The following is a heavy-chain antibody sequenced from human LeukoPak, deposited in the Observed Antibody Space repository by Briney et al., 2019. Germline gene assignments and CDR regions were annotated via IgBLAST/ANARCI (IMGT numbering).Heavy chain of an antibody. V-gene: IGHV3-53*01. J-gene: IGHJ4*02. D-gene: IGHD3-10*01. CDR1: GFTVSSNY. CDR2: IYSGGST. Sequence: GGSLRLSCAASGFTVSSNYMSWVRQAPGKGLEWVSVIYSGGSTYYADSVKGRFTISRDNAKNSLYLQMNSLRAEDTALYYCARGYYGSGSPFDYWGQGTLVTVSS. CDR3: ARGYYGSGSPFDY.